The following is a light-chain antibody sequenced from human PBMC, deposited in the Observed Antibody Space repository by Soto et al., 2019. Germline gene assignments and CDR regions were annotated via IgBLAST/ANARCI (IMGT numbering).Light chain of an antibody. Sequence: DIQMTQSPSTLSSSVGDRVTITCRASQSISTWLAWYQQKPGKAPKLLIYGVSSLESGVPSRFSGSGSGTEFTLSISSLQPDDFATYYCQQYSSYYTFGQGTRLEIK. J-gene: IGKJ5*01. V-gene: IGKV1-5*01. CDR3: QQYSSYYT. CDR2: GVS. CDR1: QSISTW.